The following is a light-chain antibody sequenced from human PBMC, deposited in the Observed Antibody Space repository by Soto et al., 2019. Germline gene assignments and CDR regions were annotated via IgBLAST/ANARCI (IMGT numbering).Light chain of an antibody. CDR1: QSVSGF. CDR3: LQDYNYPWT. V-gene: IGKV1-39*01. J-gene: IGKJ1*01. Sequence: DIQMTQSPSALSASVGDRVTITCRASQSVSGFLNWYQQKPGKAPKLLIYATSSLQSGVPSRFSGSGSGTDFTLTISSLQPEDFATYYCLQDYNYPWTFGQGTKVDIK. CDR2: ATS.